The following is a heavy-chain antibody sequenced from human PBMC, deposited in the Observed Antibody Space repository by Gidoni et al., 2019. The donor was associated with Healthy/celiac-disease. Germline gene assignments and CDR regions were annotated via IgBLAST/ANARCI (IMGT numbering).Heavy chain of an antibody. Sequence: EVQLVESGGGLVQPGGSLRLSCAASGFTVSSNYMSWVRQAPGKGLEVVSVMYSGRSKYYEDSVKGRFTISIHNSKNTLYLQMNSLRAEDTAVYYCARGGGDYWGQGTLVTVSS. V-gene: IGHV3-53*04. J-gene: IGHJ4*02. D-gene: IGHD5-12*01. CDR1: GFTVSSNY. CDR3: ARGGGDY. CDR2: MYSGRSK.